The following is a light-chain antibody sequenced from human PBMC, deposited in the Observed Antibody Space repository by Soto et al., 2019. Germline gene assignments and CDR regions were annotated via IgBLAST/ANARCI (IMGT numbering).Light chain of an antibody. J-gene: IGKJ4*01. V-gene: IGKV3-20*01. CDR1: QSVSSYY. CDR2: AAS. CDR3: QQYGSSHLT. Sequence: EIVLTQSPGTLSLSPGERATLSCRASQSVSSYYLAWYQQKPGQAPRLLIYAASSRATGIPDRFSGGGSGTDFTLTISRLEPEDFAVYYCQQYGSSHLTFGGGTKVDIK.